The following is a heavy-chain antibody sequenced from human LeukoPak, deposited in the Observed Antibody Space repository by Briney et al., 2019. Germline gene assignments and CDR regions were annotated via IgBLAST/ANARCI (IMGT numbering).Heavy chain of an antibody. D-gene: IGHD2-2*01. CDR1: GGSISNENW. CDR2: IYYSGST. CDR3: ARDRCSSTSCYVRNYYYYGMDV. Sequence: PSETLSLTCAVSGGSISNENWWGWIRQPPGKGLEWIGYIYYSGSTYYNPSLKSRVTISVDTSKNQFSLKLSSVTAADTAVYYCARDRCSSTSCYVRNYYYYGMDVWGQGTTVTVSS. V-gene: IGHV4-30-4*01. J-gene: IGHJ6*02.